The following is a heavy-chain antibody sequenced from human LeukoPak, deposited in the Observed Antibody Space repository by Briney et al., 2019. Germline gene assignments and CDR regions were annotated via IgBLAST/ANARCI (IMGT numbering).Heavy chain of an antibody. J-gene: IGHJ4*02. CDR2: INSDGSST. V-gene: IGHV3-74*01. CDR3: ARGGPYSSSSLDY. CDR1: GFTFSSYA. D-gene: IGHD6-6*01. Sequence: GGSLRLSCAASGFTFSSYAMSWVRQAPGKGLVWVSRINSDGSSTSYADSVKGRFTISRDNAKNTLYLQMNSLRAEDTAVYYCARGGPYSSSSLDYWGQGTLVTVSS.